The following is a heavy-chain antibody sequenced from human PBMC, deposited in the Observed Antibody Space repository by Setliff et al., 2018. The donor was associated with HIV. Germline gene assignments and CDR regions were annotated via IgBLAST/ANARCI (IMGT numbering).Heavy chain of an antibody. V-gene: IGHV4-34*01. D-gene: IGHD3-22*01. CDR2: INHSGST. J-gene: IGHJ4*02. CDR3: ARLTTTYYYDSSAYYHPV. CDR1: GGPSSGYY. Sequence: PSETLSLTCAVYGGPSSGYYWSWIRQPPGKGLEWIGEINHSGSTNYNPSLKSRVTISVDTSKNQFSLKLSSVTAADTAVFYCARLTTTYYYDSSAYYHPVWGQGTLVTAPQ.